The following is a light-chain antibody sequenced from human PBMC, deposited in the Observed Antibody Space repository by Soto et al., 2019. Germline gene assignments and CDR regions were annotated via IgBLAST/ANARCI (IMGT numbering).Light chain of an antibody. J-gene: IGLJ3*02. CDR1: SSDVGGYNY. Sequence: QSVLTQPASVSGSPGQSITISCTGTSSDVGGYNYVSWYQQHPGKAPKLMIYEVSNRPSGVSNRFSGSKSGNTASLTISGLQAEDEADYDCSSYTSGSTWVFGGGTKLTVL. CDR3: SSYTSGSTWV. V-gene: IGLV2-14*01. CDR2: EVS.